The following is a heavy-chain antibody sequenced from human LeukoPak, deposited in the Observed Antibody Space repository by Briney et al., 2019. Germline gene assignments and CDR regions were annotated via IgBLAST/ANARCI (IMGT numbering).Heavy chain of an antibody. CDR1: GDSISNYY. CDR2: IYYSGST. D-gene: IGHD2-15*01. CDR3: ARETCSGGSCFQFDF. J-gene: IGHJ4*02. V-gene: IGHV4-59*01. Sequence: SETLSLTCTVSGDSISNYYWSWIRQSPGKGLEWIGYIYYSGSTNYNPSLKSRVTISVDTPKNQFSLKLSSVTAADTAVYYCARETCSGGSCFQFDFWGQGTLVTVSS.